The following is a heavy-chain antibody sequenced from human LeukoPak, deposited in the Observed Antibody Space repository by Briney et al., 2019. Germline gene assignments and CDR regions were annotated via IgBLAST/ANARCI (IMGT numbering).Heavy chain of an antibody. CDR2: FYTSGST. V-gene: IGHV4-4*07. CDR3: ARGYSNLDY. Sequence: SETLSLACTVSGVSITSDYWSWIRQPAGKGLEWIGRFYTSGSTNYNPSLKSRVTMSVDTSKNQFSLKLSSVTAADTAVYYCARGYSNLDYWGQGTLVTVSS. D-gene: IGHD4-11*01. J-gene: IGHJ4*02. CDR1: GVSITSDY.